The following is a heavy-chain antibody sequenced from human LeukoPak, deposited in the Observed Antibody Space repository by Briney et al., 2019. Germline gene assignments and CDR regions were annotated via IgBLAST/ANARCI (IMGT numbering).Heavy chain of an antibody. J-gene: IGHJ4*02. CDR1: GFTFSSYA. V-gene: IGHV3-23*01. D-gene: IGHD3-22*01. Sequence: GGSLRLSCAASGFTFSSYAMSWVRQAPGKGLEWVSAISGSGGSTYYADSVKGRFTISRDNSKDTLYLQMNSLGAEDTAVYYCAKPATDYYDSSGYYFDYWGQGTLVTVSS. CDR3: AKPATDYYDSSGYYFDY. CDR2: ISGSGGST.